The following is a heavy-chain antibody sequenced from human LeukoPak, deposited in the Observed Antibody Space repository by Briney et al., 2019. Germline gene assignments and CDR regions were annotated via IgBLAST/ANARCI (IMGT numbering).Heavy chain of an antibody. V-gene: IGHV1-46*01. CDR1: GGTFSSYA. CDR2: INPSGGST. CDR3: AREHMEDAFDI. D-gene: IGHD1-1*01. Sequence: ASVKVSCKASGGTFSSYAISWVRQAPGQGLEWMGIINPSGGSTSYAQKFQGRVTMTRDTSTSTVYMELSSLRSEDTAVYYCAREHMEDAFDIWGQGTMVTVSS. J-gene: IGHJ3*02.